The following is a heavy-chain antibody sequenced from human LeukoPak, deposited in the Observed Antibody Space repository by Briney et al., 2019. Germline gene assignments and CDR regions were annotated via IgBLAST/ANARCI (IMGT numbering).Heavy chain of an antibody. D-gene: IGHD1-1*01. J-gene: IGHJ4*02. Sequence: SQTLSLTCAISGDSVSSNSAAWNWIRQSPSRGLEWLGRTYYRSKWYNDYAVSVKSRITINPDTSKNQFSLQLNSVTPEGTAVYYCARSPLSRGELDFDYWGQGTLVTVSS. V-gene: IGHV6-1*01. CDR2: TYYRSKWYN. CDR1: GDSVSSNSAA. CDR3: ARSPLSRGELDFDY.